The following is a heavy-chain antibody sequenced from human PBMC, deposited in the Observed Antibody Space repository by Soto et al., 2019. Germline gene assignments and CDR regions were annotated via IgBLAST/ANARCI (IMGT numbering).Heavy chain of an antibody. Sequence: SETLSLTCAVYGGSFSGYYWSWIRQPPGKGLKWIGEINHSESTNYNPSLKSRVTISVDTSKNQFSLKLSSVTAADTAVYYCATQYHHYYDSSGYPDYWGQGTLVTVS. J-gene: IGHJ4*02. D-gene: IGHD3-22*01. CDR3: ATQYHHYYDSSGYPDY. CDR2: INHSEST. CDR1: GGSFSGYY. V-gene: IGHV4-34*01.